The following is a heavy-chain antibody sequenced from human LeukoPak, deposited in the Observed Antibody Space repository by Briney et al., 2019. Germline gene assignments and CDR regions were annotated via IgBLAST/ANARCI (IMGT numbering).Heavy chain of an antibody. D-gene: IGHD2-15*01. J-gene: IGHJ6*02. CDR3: ARRKVVAAYYYYGMDV. V-gene: IGHV3-21*01. CDR2: ISSSSSYI. Sequence: GGSLRLSCAASGFTFTSYSMNWVRQAPGKGLEWVSSISSSSSYIYYADSVKGRFTISRDNAKNSLYLQMNSLRAEDTAVYYCARRKVVAAYYYYGMDVWGQGTTVTVSS. CDR1: GFTFTSYS.